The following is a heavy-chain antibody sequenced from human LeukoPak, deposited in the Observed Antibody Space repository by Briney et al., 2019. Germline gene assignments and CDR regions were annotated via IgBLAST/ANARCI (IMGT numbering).Heavy chain of an antibody. D-gene: IGHD6-13*01. V-gene: IGHV3-21*01. CDR3: ARVPKYSSSWYVGY. CDR1: GFTFSSYS. J-gene: IGHJ4*02. Sequence: GGSLRLSCAASGFTFSSYSMNWVRQAPGKGLEWVSSISSSSSYIYYADSVKGRFTISRDNAKNSLYLQMNSLRAEDTAVSYCARVPKYSSSWYVGYWGQGTLVTVSS. CDR2: ISSSSSYI.